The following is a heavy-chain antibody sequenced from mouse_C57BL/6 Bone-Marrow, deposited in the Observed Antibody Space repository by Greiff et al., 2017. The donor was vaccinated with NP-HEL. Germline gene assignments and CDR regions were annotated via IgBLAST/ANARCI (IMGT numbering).Heavy chain of an antibody. Sequence: VKLVESGAELVRPGASVTLSCKASGYTFTDYEMHWVKQTPVHGLEWIGAIDPETGGTAYNQKFKGKAILTADKSSSTAYMELRSLTSEDSAVYYCTRGPSYYGSGAWFAYWGQGTLVTVSA. CDR2: IDPETGGT. D-gene: IGHD1-1*01. CDR3: TRGPSYYGSGAWFAY. J-gene: IGHJ3*01. V-gene: IGHV1-15*01. CDR1: GYTFTDYE.